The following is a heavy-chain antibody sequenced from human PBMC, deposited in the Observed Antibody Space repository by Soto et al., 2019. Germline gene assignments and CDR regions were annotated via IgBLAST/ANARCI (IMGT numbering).Heavy chain of an antibody. D-gene: IGHD3-16*01. CDR2: IYDSGST. Sequence: PSVTLSLPCTVSGGSVSNLYWSRIRQPPGKGLEWIGYIYDSGSTYYNPSLKSRVTLSVDTSKNQFSLKLRSVTAADTAVYYCARENWGNSNWFDPWGQGTLVTVSS. CDR3: ARENWGNSNWFDP. CDR1: GGSVSNLY. J-gene: IGHJ5*02. V-gene: IGHV4-59*02.